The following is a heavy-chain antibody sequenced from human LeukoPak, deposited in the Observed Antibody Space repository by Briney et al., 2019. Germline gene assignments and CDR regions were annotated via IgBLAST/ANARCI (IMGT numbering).Heavy chain of an antibody. V-gene: IGHV4-61*01. CDR1: GGSVSSGTYY. J-gene: IGHJ4*02. Sequence: SETLSLTCTVSGGSVSSGTYYWSWIRQPPGRGLEWIGYIYYSGNTNYNPSLKSRVTISVDTSKNQLSLKLSSVTAADTAVYYCARDRYHYDSSGYYSDHWGQGTLVTVSS. D-gene: IGHD3-22*01. CDR2: IYYSGNT. CDR3: ARDRYHYDSSGYYSDH.